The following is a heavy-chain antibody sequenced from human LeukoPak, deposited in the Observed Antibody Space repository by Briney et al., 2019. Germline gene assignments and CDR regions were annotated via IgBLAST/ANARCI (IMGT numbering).Heavy chain of an antibody. D-gene: IGHD5-12*01. J-gene: IGHJ4*02. CDR1: RGTFSSYA. Sequence: ASVKVSCKASRGTFSSYAISWVRQAPGQGLEWMGEIIPIFGTANYAQKFQGRVTITTDESTSTAYMELSSLRSEDTAVYYCVTNSGYDQNFDYWGQGTLVTVSS. V-gene: IGHV1-69*05. CDR2: IIPIFGTA. CDR3: VTNSGYDQNFDY.